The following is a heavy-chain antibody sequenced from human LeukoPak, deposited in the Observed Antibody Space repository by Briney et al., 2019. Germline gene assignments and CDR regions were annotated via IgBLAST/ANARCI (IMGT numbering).Heavy chain of an antibody. Sequence: SETLSLTCAVSGVSITSVNLWAWVRQPPGKGLEWIGYIYYSGSTNYNPSLKSRVTISVDTSKNQFSLKLSSVTAADTAVYYCARAGSMWELPNYFDYWGQGTLVTVSS. CDR3: ARAGSMWELPNYFDY. CDR2: IYYSGST. CDR1: GVSITSVNL. J-gene: IGHJ4*02. V-gene: IGHV4-59*01. D-gene: IGHD1-26*01.